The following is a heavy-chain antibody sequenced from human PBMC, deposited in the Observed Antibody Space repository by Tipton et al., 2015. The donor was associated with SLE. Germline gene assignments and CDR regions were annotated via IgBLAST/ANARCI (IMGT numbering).Heavy chain of an antibody. Sequence: TLSLTCTVSGASISDYYWSWIGQPPGKGLEWVGYFYGGSTSYNPSLRGRVAISGDTSKNQFSLTLNSVTAADTAVYFCARQPYYGSPFDYCGQGTLVTVSS. J-gene: IGHJ4*02. D-gene: IGHD3-10*01. V-gene: IGHV4-59*08. CDR2: FYGGST. CDR3: ARQPYYGSPFDY. CDR1: GASISDYY.